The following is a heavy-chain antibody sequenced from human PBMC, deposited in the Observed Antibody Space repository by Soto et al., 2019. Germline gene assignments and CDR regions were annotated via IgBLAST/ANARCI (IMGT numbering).Heavy chain of an antibody. J-gene: IGHJ5*01. CDR2: VSYTGSA. D-gene: IGHD1-20*01. CDR3: ARHPNWNDLFDY. Sequence: PSETLSLTCTVSGGSIRSSSSYWGWVRQPPGKGLEWIGSVSYTGSAYSNPSLRSRLTMSVDTSKNQFSLKLSSVTAADTAVYYCARHPNWNDLFDYWGQGTLVT. V-gene: IGHV4-39*01. CDR1: GGSIRSSSSY.